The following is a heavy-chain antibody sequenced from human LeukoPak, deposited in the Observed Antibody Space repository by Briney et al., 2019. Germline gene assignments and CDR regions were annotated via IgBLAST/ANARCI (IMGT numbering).Heavy chain of an antibody. J-gene: IGHJ4*02. CDR1: GGSISSYY. CDR2: IYYSGST. CDR3: ARAGNYPPLVDY. Sequence: SETQSLTCTVSGGSISSYYWSWIRQPPGKGLEWIGYIYYSGSTNYNPSLKSRVTISVDTSKNQFSLKLSSVTAADTAVYYCARAGNYPPLVDYWGQGTLVTVSS. V-gene: IGHV4-59*01. D-gene: IGHD4-11*01.